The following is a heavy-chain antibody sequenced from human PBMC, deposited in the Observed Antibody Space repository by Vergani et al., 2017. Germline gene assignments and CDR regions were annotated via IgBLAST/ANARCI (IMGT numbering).Heavy chain of an antibody. CDR1: GGSISSYY. V-gene: IGHV4-59*08. D-gene: IGHD7-27*01. Sequence: QVQLQESGPGLVKPSETLSLTCTVSGGSISSYYWSWIRQPPGKGLEWIGYIYYSGSTNYNPSLKSRVTISVDTSKNQFSLKLSSVTAADTAVYYCARVAQAGELDPWGQGTLVTVSS. J-gene: IGHJ5*02. CDR2: IYYSGST. CDR3: ARVAQAGELDP.